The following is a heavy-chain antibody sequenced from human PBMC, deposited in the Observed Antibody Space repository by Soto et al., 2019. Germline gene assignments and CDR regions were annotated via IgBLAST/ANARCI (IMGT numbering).Heavy chain of an antibody. Sequence: SETLSLTCSVSGGSISSGCYYWSWIRQPPGKGLEWIGNIYYSGNTYYNPSLKSRLIISIDTSKNQFSLKVGSVTAADTAVYYCARPSITMVRGVTPSWFDPWGQGTLVTVSS. CDR3: ARPSITMVRGVTPSWFDP. D-gene: IGHD3-10*01. J-gene: IGHJ5*02. CDR1: GGSISSGCYY. CDR2: IYYSGNT. V-gene: IGHV4-30-4*01.